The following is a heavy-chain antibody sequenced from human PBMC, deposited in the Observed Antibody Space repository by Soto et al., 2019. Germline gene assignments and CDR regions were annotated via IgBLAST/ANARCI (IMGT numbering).Heavy chain of an antibody. D-gene: IGHD3-22*01. J-gene: IGHJ4*02. CDR1: GYTFSSYG. CDR2: ISSYNGNT. CDR3: ARVPKYYSDSSGYSTFAY. Sequence: WASVKVSCKASGYTFSSYGISWVRQAPGQGLEWMGWISSYNGNTNYAQNLQGRVTMTTDTSTSTAYMELRSLRSDDTAVYYCARVPKYYSDSSGYSTFAYWGPGTMVTVSS. V-gene: IGHV1-18*01.